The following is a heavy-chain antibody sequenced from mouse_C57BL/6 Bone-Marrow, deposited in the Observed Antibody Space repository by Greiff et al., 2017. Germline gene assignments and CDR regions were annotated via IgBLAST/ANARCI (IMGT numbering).Heavy chain of an antibody. V-gene: IGHV1-82*01. CDR1: GYAFSSSW. D-gene: IGHD1-1*01. CDR3: AREGTTRWYAMDY. CDR2: IYPGDGDT. J-gene: IGHJ4*01. Sequence: QVQLQQSGPELVKPGASVKISCKASGYAFSSSWMNWVQQRPGKGLEWIGRIYPGDGDTNYNGKFKGKATLTGDKSSSTAYMQLSSLTSADTAVYFCAREGTTRWYAMDYCDQGTAVTV.